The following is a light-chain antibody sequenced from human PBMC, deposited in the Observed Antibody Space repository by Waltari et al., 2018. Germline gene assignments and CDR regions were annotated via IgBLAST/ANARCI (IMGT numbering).Light chain of an antibody. Sequence: QSALPQPASVSGSPGQSITVSCTGTTSDVGGYIYVSWYQQYPGKAPKLIIYDVSKRPSGVSNRFSGSKSGNTASLTISGLQAEDEGDYYCSSYTSTTTPHVLFGGGTELTVL. CDR1: TSDVGGYIY. CDR2: DVS. J-gene: IGLJ2*01. V-gene: IGLV2-14*01. CDR3: SSYTSTTTPHVL.